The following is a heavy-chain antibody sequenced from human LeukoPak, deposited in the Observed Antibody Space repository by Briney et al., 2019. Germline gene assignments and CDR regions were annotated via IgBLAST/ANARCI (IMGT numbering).Heavy chain of an antibody. CDR1: GGSISRSNW. D-gene: IGHD1-26*01. CDR2: IYHSGST. Sequence: PSETLSLTCAVSGGSISRSNWWSWVRQPPGKGLEWIGEIYHSGSTNYNPSLKSRVTISVDKSKNQFSLKLNSVTPADTAVYYCARDLGYSDGWFDPWGQGTLVTVSS. CDR3: ARDLGYSDGWFDP. J-gene: IGHJ5*02. V-gene: IGHV4-4*02.